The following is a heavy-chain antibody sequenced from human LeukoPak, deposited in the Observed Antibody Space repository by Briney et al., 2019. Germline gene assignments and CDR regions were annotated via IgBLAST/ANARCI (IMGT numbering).Heavy chain of an antibody. CDR2: INPGGSSI. V-gene: IGHV3-74*01. D-gene: IGHD1-14*01. CDR1: GFTFSSDW. J-gene: IGHJ4*02. Sequence: PGGSLRLSCAASGFTFSSDWMHWVRQVPGKGLVWVARINPGGSSITYADSVKGRFTISRDNAKNTLYLQMDSLRAEDTGVYYCARSNQADDYWDQGTLVTVSS. CDR3: ARSNQADDY.